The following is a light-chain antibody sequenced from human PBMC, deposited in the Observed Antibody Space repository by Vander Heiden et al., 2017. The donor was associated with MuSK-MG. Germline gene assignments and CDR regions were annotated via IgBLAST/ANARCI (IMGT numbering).Light chain of an antibody. Sequence: DIQMTQSPSSLSASVGDRVTITCRASQSISSYLNWYQQKPGKAPKLLIYAASSLQSGVPSTFSASGPGTDFTLTISSLQPEDFATYYCQQSDSTPLTYGGGTKVEIK. V-gene: IGKV1-39*01. CDR1: QSISSY. CDR3: QQSDSTPLT. CDR2: AAS. J-gene: IGKJ4*01.